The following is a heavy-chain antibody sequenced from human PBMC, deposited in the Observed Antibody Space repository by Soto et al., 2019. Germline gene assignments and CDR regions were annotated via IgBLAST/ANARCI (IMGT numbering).Heavy chain of an antibody. D-gene: IGHD2-15*01. CDR1: GGTFSSYA. CDR2: IIPIFGTA. Sequence: SVKVSCKASGGTFSSYAISWVRQAPGQGLEWMGGIIPIFGTANYAQKFQGRVTITADESTSTAYMELSSLRSEDTAVYYCARASCSGGSCYGLTPDAFDIWGQGTMVTVSS. V-gene: IGHV1-69*13. CDR3: ARASCSGGSCYGLTPDAFDI. J-gene: IGHJ3*02.